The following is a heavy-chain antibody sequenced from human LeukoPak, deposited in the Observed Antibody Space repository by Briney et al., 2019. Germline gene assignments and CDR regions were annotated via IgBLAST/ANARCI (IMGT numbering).Heavy chain of an antibody. CDR2: ISSSGSTI. J-gene: IGHJ6*04. CDR3: AELGITMIGGV. V-gene: IGHV3-48*03. Sequence: GGSLTLSCAASGFTFSSYEMNWVRQAPGKGLEWVSYISSSGSTIYYAASVKGRFTISRDNAKNSLYLQMNSLRAEDTAVYYCAELGITMIGGVWGKGTTVTISS. D-gene: IGHD3-10*02. CDR1: GFTFSSYE.